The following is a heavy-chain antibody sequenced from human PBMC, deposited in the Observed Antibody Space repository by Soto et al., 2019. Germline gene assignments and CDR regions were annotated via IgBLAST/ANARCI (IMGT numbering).Heavy chain of an antibody. D-gene: IGHD6-13*01. V-gene: IGHV3-33*01. CDR2: IWYDGSNK. J-gene: IGHJ1*01. CDR3: ARGHLISAAGTTEYFHH. Sequence: GGSLRLSCAASGFTFSSYGMHWVRQAPGKGLEWVAVIWYDGSNKYYADSVKGRFTISRDNSKNTLYLQMNSLRAEDTAVYYCARGHLISAAGTTEYFHHWGQGTLVIVSS. CDR1: GFTFSSYG.